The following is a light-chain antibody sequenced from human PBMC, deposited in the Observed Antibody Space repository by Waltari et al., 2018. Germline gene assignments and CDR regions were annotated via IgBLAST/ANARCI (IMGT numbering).Light chain of an antibody. V-gene: IGLV1-40*01. CDR1: SPTIGAGYD. Sequence: QSVLTQPPSVSGAPGQRITISCPGNSPTIGAGYDVIWYQQLPGTAPKLLFYGHNSRPSGVPDRISGSKSGTSASLAITGLQAEDEADYYCQSYDDSLNAVVFGGGTKLTVL. CDR2: GHN. CDR3: QSYDDSLNAVV. J-gene: IGLJ2*01.